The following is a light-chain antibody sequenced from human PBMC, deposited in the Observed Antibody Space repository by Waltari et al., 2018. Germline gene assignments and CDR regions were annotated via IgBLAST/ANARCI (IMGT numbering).Light chain of an antibody. Sequence: DIVMTQSPDSLAVSLGEWATINCKSSQSVLYSSNNKNYLAWYQQKPGQPPRLLFYWASTRESGVPDRFSGSGSETDFTLTISSLQAEDVAVYYCQQYYSTPPLTFGGGTKVEIK. CDR3: QQYYSTPPLT. V-gene: IGKV4-1*01. CDR1: QSVLYSSNNKNY. CDR2: WAS. J-gene: IGKJ4*01.